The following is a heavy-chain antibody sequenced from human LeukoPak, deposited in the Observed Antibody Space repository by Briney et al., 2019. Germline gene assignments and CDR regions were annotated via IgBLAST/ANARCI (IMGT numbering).Heavy chain of an antibody. V-gene: IGHV4-31*03. J-gene: IGHJ6*02. D-gene: IGHD3-3*01. CDR2: IYYSGST. Sequence: SETLSLTCTVSGGSISSGGYYWSWIRQHPGKGLEWIGYIYYSGSTYYNPSLKNRVTISVDTSKNQFSLKLSSVTAADTAVYYCARGPPEWLLSYGMDVWGQGTTVTVSS. CDR1: GGSISSGGYY. CDR3: ARGPPEWLLSYGMDV.